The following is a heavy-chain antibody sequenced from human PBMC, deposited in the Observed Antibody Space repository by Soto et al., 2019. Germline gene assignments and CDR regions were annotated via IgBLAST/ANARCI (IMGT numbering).Heavy chain of an antibody. V-gene: IGHV3-30*18. Sequence: PGGSLRLSCAASGFTFSSYGMHWVRQAPGKGLEWVVVISYDGSNKYYADSVKGRFTISRDNSKNTLYLQMNSLRAEDTAVYYCAKDVEALARVGGMDVWGQGTTVTVSS. CDR3: AKDVEALARVGGMDV. J-gene: IGHJ6*02. CDR1: GFTFSSYG. CDR2: ISYDGSNK. D-gene: IGHD6-6*01.